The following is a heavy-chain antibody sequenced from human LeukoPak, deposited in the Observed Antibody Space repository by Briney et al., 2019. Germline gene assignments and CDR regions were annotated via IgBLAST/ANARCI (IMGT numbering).Heavy chain of an antibody. CDR1: GFTFSSYS. D-gene: IGHD3-3*01. CDR2: ISSSSSTI. J-gene: IGHJ4*02. CDR3: ARGFYYFDY. Sequence: GGSLRLSCAASGFTFSSYSMNWVRQAPGKGLEWVSYISSSSSTIYYADSVKGRFTISRDNAKNSLYLQMNTLRAADMAVYYCARGFYYFDYWGQGTLVTVSS. V-gene: IGHV3-48*01.